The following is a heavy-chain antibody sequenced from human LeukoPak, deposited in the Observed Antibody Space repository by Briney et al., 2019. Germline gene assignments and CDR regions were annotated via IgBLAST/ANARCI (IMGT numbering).Heavy chain of an antibody. D-gene: IGHD4-17*01. V-gene: IGHV4-61*01. J-gene: IGHJ4*02. CDR1: GGSVSSGSYY. CDR2: IYYSGST. Sequence: PSETLSPTCTVSGGSVSSGSYYWSWVRQPPGKGLEWIGYIYYSGSTNYNPSLKSRVTISVDTSKNQFSLKLSSVTAADTAVYYCAREPVTTFYYFDYWGQGTLVTVSS. CDR3: AREPVTTFYYFDY.